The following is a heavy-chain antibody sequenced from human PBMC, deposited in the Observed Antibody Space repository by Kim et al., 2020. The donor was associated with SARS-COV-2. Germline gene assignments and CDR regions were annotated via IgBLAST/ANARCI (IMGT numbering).Heavy chain of an antibody. V-gene: IGHV3-11*06. CDR3: ARDTFLYDSSGYYDAFDI. J-gene: IGHJ3*02. Sequence: KGRFTISRDNAKNSLYLQMNSLRAEDTAVYYCARDTFLYDSSGYYDAFDIWGQGTMVTVSS. D-gene: IGHD3-22*01.